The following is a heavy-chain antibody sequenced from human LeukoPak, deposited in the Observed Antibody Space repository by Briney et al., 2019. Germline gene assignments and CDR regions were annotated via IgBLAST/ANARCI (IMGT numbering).Heavy chain of an antibody. CDR3: ARASGGSGSYPLDY. CDR1: GFTFSSYS. J-gene: IGHJ4*02. V-gene: IGHV3-21*01. Sequence: GGSLRLSCAASGFTFSSYSMNWVRQAPGKGLEWVSSISSSSSYIYYADSVKGQFTISRDNAKNSLYLQMNSLRAEDTAVYYCARASGGSGSYPLDYWGQGTLVTVSS. D-gene: IGHD3-10*01. CDR2: ISSSSSYI.